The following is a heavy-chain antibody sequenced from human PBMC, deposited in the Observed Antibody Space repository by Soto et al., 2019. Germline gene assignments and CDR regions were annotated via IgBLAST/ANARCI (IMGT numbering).Heavy chain of an antibody. CDR3: ARALGYSSSSTYYYYYYMDV. Sequence: QSQTLSLTCAISGDSVSSNSAAWNWIRQSPSRGLEWLGRTYYRSKWYNDYAVSVKSRITINPDTSKNQFSLQLNSVTPEDTAVYYCARALGYSSSSTYYYYYYMDVWGKGTTVTVSS. D-gene: IGHD6-13*01. CDR1: GDSVSSNSAA. CDR2: TYYRSKWYN. V-gene: IGHV6-1*01. J-gene: IGHJ6*03.